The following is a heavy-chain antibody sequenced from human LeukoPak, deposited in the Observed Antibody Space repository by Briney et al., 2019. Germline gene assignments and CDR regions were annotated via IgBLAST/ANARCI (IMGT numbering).Heavy chain of an antibody. CDR2: INPNSGGT. D-gene: IGHD3-10*01. CDR1: GYTFTGYY. Sequence: VASVKVSCKASGYTFTGYYMHWVRQAPGQGLEWMGWINPNSGGTNYAQKFQGRVTMTRDTSISTAYMELSRLRSDDTAVYYCARDIGVYYGSGSYSWFDPWGQGTLVTVSS. V-gene: IGHV1-2*02. J-gene: IGHJ5*02. CDR3: ARDIGVYYGSGSYSWFDP.